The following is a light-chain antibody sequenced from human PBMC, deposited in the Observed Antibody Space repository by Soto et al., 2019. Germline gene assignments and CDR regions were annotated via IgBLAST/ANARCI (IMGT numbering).Light chain of an antibody. CDR2: GAS. CDR3: QQYNNWWT. CDR1: QSVSSS. J-gene: IGKJ1*01. V-gene: IGKV3-15*01. Sequence: EILMTQSPATLSVSPGERATLSCRASQSVSSSLAWYQQKPGQAPRLLISGASTRATGIPARFSGSGSGTEFTLTISSLQSEDFAVYYCQQYNNWWTFGQGTKVDIK.